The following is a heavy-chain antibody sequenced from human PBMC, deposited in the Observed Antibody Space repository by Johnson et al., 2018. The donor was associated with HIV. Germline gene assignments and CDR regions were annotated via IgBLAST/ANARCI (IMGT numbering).Heavy chain of an antibody. CDR2: ISSNGGST. CDR1: GFTFSSYA. D-gene: IGHD1-26*01. V-gene: IGHV3-64*04. J-gene: IGHJ3*02. CDR3: AKDRGSSLEAFDI. Sequence: QVQLVESGGGLVQPGGSLRLSCAASGFTFSSYAMHWVRQAPGKGLDYVSAISSNGGSTYYADSVKGRFTISRDNSKNTLYLQMNSLRAEDKAVYYCAKDRGSSLEAFDIWGQGTMVTVSS.